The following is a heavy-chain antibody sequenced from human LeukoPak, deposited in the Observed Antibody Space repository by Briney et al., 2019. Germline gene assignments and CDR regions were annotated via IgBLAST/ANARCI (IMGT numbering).Heavy chain of an antibody. CDR3: AKARPPIDYGDSNSPFDY. CDR1: GFTFSSYA. V-gene: IGHV3-23*01. J-gene: IGHJ4*02. Sequence: GGSLRLSCAASGFTFSSYAMSWVRQAPGQGLEWVSAISGSGGRIYYADSVKGQFTISRDNSRGTLYLQMNSLRADDTAAYYCAKARPPIDYGDSNSPFDYWGQGTLVTVSS. CDR2: ISGSGGRI. D-gene: IGHD4-17*01.